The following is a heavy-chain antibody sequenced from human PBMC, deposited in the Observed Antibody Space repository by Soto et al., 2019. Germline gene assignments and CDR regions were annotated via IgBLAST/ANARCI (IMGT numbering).Heavy chain of an antibody. J-gene: IGHJ6*02. Sequence: GGSVRLSCAASGFTFSSYAMHWVRQAPGKGLEWVANIKQDGSEKLYVDSVKGRFTISRDNAQKSLYLQMNSLRADDTAVYFCARGIEAKASYCMDVWGQGTTVTVSS. V-gene: IGHV3-7*01. D-gene: IGHD2-15*01. CDR1: GFTFSSYA. CDR2: IKQDGSEK. CDR3: ARGIEAKASYCMDV.